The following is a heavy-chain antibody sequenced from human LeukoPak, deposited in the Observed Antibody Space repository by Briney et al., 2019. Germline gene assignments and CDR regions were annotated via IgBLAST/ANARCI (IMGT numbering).Heavy chain of an antibody. Sequence: PGGSLRLSCAASGFTFSSYGMHWVRQAPGKGLEWVAVISYDGSNKYYADSVKGRFTISRDNSKNTLYPQMNSLRAEDTAVYYCAKGGSSSWFHDYWGQGTLVTVSS. CDR3: AKGGSSSWFHDY. J-gene: IGHJ4*02. CDR1: GFTFSSYG. V-gene: IGHV3-30*18. CDR2: ISYDGSNK. D-gene: IGHD6-13*01.